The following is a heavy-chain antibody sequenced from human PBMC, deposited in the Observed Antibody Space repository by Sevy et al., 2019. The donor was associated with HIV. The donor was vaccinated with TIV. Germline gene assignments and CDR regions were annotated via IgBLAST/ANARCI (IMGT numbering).Heavy chain of an antibody. CDR1: GFTFSTHA. CDR2: IWTEGDDE. V-gene: IGHV3-33*01. CDR3: ATEYSNGFDY. J-gene: IGHJ4*02. Sequence: GGSLRLSCAAFGFTFSTHAMHWVRQAPGKGLEWVAVIWTEGDDESYADSVRGRFTISRENSKNTLYLQMNSLRSEDTVVYYCATEYSNGFDYWGQGTRVTVSS. D-gene: IGHD4-4*01.